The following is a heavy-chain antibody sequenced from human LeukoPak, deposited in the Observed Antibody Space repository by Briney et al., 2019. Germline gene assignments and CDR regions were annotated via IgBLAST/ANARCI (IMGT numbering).Heavy chain of an antibody. V-gene: IGHV4-39*01. Sequence: SETLSLTCTVSGGSISSSNYYWGWIRQPPGKGLEWIGSMYYSGSTYYNPSLKSRVTISVDTSKSQFSLKLSSVTAADTAVYYCASRGTPINCSGAACYSGIGDYWGQGTLVTVSS. CDR2: MYYSGST. D-gene: IGHD2-15*01. CDR1: GGSISSSNYY. J-gene: IGHJ4*02. CDR3: ASRGTPINCSGAACYSGIGDY.